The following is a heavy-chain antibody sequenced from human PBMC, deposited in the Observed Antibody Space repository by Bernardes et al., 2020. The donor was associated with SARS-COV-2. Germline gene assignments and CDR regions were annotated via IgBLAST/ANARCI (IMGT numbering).Heavy chain of an antibody. CDR2: MFPGDSYT. D-gene: IGHD3-16*01. V-gene: IGHV5-51*01. CDR1: GYNLGSFW. J-gene: IGHJ3*01. Sequence: GASLKISSKASGYNLGSFWIAWVRQTPGKGLEWMGIMFPGDSYTRYSPSFQGQVTISADRSTSTAYLQWSRLEASDTGIYYCARRVEMDTITFAFDVWGQGTVVTVSS. CDR3: ARRVEMDTITFAFDV.